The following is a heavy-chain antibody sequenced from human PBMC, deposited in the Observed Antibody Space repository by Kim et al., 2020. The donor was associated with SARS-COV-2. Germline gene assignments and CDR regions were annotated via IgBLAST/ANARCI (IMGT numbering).Heavy chain of an antibody. CDR3: ARDPGIAAAGIIPEGIFDY. V-gene: IGHV4-39*07. CDR2: IYYSGST. CDR1: GGSISSSSYY. D-gene: IGHD6-13*01. Sequence: SETLSLTCTVSGGSISSSSYYWGWIRQPPGKGLEWIGSIYYSGSTYYNPSLKSRVTISVDTSKNQFSLKLSSVTAADTAVYYCARDPGIAAAGIIPEGIFDYWGQGTLVTVSS. J-gene: IGHJ4*02.